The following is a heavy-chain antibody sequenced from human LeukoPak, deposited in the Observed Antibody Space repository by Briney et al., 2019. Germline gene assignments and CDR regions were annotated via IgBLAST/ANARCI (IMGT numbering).Heavy chain of an antibody. Sequence: GSSVKVSCKASGGTFSSYAISWVQQAPGQGLEWMGRIIPILGIANYAQKFQGRVTITADKSTSTAYMELSSLRSEDTAVYYCARENTRGRYFDYWGQGTLVTVSS. D-gene: IGHD1-14*01. CDR2: IIPILGIA. CDR1: GGTFSSYA. J-gene: IGHJ4*02. V-gene: IGHV1-69*04. CDR3: ARENTRGRYFDY.